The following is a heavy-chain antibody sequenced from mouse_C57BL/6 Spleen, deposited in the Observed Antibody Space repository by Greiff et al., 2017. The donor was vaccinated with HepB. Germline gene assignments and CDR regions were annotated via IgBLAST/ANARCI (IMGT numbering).Heavy chain of an antibody. CDR3: ARERTTVVARNAMDY. Sequence: QVQLQQSGPELVKPGASVKISCKASGYTFTDYYINWVKQRPGQGLEWIGWIFPGSGSTYYNEKFKGKATLTVDKSSSTAYMLLSSLTSEDSAVYFCARERTTVVARNAMDYWGQGTSVTVSS. D-gene: IGHD1-1*01. CDR2: IFPGSGST. V-gene: IGHV1-75*01. CDR1: GYTFTDYY. J-gene: IGHJ4*01.